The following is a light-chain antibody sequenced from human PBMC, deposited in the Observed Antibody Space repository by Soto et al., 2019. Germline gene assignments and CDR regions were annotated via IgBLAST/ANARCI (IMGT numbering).Light chain of an antibody. CDR2: RNN. J-gene: IGLJ3*02. Sequence: QSVLSQPPSASGTPGQRVTISCSGSSSNIGRNYVYWYQQVPGTAPKLLIFRNNQRPSGVPDRFSGSKSGTSASLAISGLRSEDEADYFCAAWAYCLSGYGVFGGGTKLTVL. CDR1: SSNIGRNY. V-gene: IGLV1-47*01. CDR3: AAWAYCLSGYGV.